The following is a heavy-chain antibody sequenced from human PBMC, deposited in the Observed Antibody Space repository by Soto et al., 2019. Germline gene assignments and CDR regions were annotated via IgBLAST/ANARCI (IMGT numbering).Heavy chain of an antibody. CDR1: GGTFSSYT. Sequence: QVQLVQSGAEVKKPGSSVKVSCKASGGTFSSYTISWVRQAPGQGLEWMGRIIPILGIANYAQKFQGRVTITADKSTSTAYMEVSSLRSEDTAVYYCAREGAQIVVVPPGYFDYWGQGTLVTVSS. CDR3: AREGAQIVVVPPGYFDY. D-gene: IGHD3-22*01. CDR2: IIPILGIA. V-gene: IGHV1-69*08. J-gene: IGHJ4*02.